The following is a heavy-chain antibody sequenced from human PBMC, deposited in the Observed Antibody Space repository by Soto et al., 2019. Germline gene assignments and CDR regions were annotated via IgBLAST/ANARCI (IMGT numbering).Heavy chain of an antibody. CDR1: GFIVSSNY. CDR2: IYSGGST. J-gene: IGHJ4*02. Sequence: QPGGSLRLSCAASGFIVSSNYMTWVRQAPGKGLEWVSVIYSGGSTYYADSVKGRFTISRDNSKNTLYLQMDSLRVGDTAVYYCTSGVVPITYWGQGTLVTISS. CDR3: TSGVVPITY. D-gene: IGHD3-16*01. V-gene: IGHV3-53*01.